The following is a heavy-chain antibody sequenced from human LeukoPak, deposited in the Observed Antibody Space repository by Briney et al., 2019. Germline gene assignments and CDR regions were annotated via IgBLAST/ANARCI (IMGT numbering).Heavy chain of an antibody. Sequence: ASVKVSCKASGYTFTSYYMHWVRQAPGQGLEWMGIINPSGGSTSYAQKFQGRVTMTRDTSTSTVYMGLSSLRSEDTAVYYCARGGAIEYSSPYAFDIWGQGTMVTVSS. V-gene: IGHV1-46*01. CDR2: INPSGGST. CDR3: ARGGAIEYSSPYAFDI. J-gene: IGHJ3*02. D-gene: IGHD6-6*01. CDR1: GYTFTSYY.